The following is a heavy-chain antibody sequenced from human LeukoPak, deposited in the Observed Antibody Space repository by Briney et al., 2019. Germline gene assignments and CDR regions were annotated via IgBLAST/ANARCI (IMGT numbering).Heavy chain of an antibody. J-gene: IGHJ1*01. D-gene: IGHD6-13*01. CDR2: VNSDGSGT. CDR3: GLIAAAVPFQR. V-gene: IGHV3-74*01. CDR1: GFTFSSYW. Sequence: GGSLRLSCAASGFTFSSYWMHWVRQAPGKGLVWVSRVNSDGSGTTYADSVKGRFPISRDHAKNTLYLQMNSLRAHDTALYYCGLIAAAVPFQRWGQGTLVTVSS.